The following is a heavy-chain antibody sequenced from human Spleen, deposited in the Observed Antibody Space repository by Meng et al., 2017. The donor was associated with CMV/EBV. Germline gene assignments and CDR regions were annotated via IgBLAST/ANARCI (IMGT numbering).Heavy chain of an antibody. J-gene: IGHJ4*02. D-gene: IGHD1-26*01. V-gene: IGHV1-69*05. Sequence: KVSCKTAGRSFTNYALGWVRQAPGQGLEWMGGSIPIFQTINYAQKFRDRVTITTDESTSTAYMELSSLRSEDTAMYYCAREESGSSIWGQGTLVTVSS. CDR2: SIPIFQTI. CDR1: GRSFTNYA. CDR3: AREESGSSI.